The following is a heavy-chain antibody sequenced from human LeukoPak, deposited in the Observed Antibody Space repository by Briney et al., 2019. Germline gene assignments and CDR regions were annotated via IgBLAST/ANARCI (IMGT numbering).Heavy chain of an antibody. CDR1: GFTFSSYA. J-gene: IGHJ4*02. V-gene: IGHV3-23*01. CDR2: LSASGGLT. D-gene: IGHD4-11*01. Sequence: PGGSLRLSCAASGFTFSSYAMSWVRQAPGKGLEWVSGLSASGGLTYYADPVKGRFTISRDNSKNTLYLQMNSLRADDTAVYYCAKGGSSYSEMDYWGQGTLVTVSS. CDR3: AKGGSSYSEMDY.